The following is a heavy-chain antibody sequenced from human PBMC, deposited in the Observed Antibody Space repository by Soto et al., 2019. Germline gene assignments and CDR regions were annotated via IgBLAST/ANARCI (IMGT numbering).Heavy chain of an antibody. D-gene: IGHD3-22*01. CDR3: AKEGDYYDSSALLGGAFDI. Sequence: GVLRLSCAASGFTFSSYGMHWVRQAPGKGLEWVAVIWYDGSNKYYADSVKGRFTISRDNSKNTLYLQMNSLRAEDAAVYYCAKEGDYYDSSALLGGAFDIWGQGTMVTVSS. CDR1: GFTFSSYG. J-gene: IGHJ3*02. V-gene: IGHV3-30*02. CDR2: IWYDGSNK.